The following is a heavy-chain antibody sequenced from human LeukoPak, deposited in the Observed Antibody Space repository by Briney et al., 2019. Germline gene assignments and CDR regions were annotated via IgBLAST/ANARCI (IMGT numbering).Heavy chain of an antibody. J-gene: IGHJ4*02. Sequence: GGSLRLSCAASGFTFSSYSMNWVRQAPGKGVEWVSSISSSSSYIYYADSVKGRFTISRDNAKNSLYLQMNSLRAKDTAVYYCARVSGGAYDYWGQGTLVTVSS. D-gene: IGHD3-16*01. CDR1: GFTFSSYS. V-gene: IGHV3-21*01. CDR2: ISSSSSYI. CDR3: ARVSGGAYDY.